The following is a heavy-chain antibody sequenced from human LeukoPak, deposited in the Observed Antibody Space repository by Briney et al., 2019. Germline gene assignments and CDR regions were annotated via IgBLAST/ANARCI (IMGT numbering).Heavy chain of an antibody. CDR3: ARSTPVTYTFDY. V-gene: IGHV4-30-2*01. Sequence: SETLSLTCAVSGGSISSDGYSWSWIRQPPGKGLEWIGYMYDSGSTYYNPSLKSRVTMSVDRSKNPFSLKLTSVTAADTAVYYCARSTPVTYTFDYWGQGTLVTVSS. J-gene: IGHJ4*02. CDR2: MYDSGST. D-gene: IGHD4-17*01. CDR1: GGSISSDGYS.